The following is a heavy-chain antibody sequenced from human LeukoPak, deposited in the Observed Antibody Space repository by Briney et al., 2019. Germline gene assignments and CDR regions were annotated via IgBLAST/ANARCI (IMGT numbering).Heavy chain of an antibody. V-gene: IGHV1-46*01. CDR3: ARDGVVWQLGSYYYYYYMDV. D-gene: IGHD6-6*01. J-gene: IGHJ6*03. CDR1: GYTFTSHY. Sequence: GASVKVSCKASGYTFTSHYMHWLRQAPGQGLEWMGIINPSGGSTSYAQKFQGRVTMTRDTSTITVYMQLSSVRSEYTAGYYCARDGVVWQLGSYYYYYYMDVWGKGTTVTVSS. CDR2: INPSGGST.